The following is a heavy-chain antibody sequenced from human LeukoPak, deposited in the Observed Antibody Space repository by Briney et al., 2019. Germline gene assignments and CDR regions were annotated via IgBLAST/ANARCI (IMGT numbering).Heavy chain of an antibody. J-gene: IGHJ6*03. CDR3: ARGRPKGNYYYYYMDV. Sequence: SETLSLTCAVYGGSFSGYYWSWIRQPPGKGLEWIGEINHSGSTNYNPSLKSRVTISVDTSKNQFSLKLSSVTAADTAVYYCARGRPKGNYYYYYMDVWGKGTTVTVSS. CDR1: GGSFSGYY. V-gene: IGHV4-34*01. CDR2: INHSGST. D-gene: IGHD3-10*01.